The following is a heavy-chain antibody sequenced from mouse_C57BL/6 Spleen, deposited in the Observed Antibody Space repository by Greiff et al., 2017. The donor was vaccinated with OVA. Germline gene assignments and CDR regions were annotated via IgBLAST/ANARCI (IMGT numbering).Heavy chain of an antibody. Sequence: VQLQQPGAELVRPGTSVKLSCKASGYTFTSYWMHWVKQRPGQGLEWIGVIDPSDSYTNYNQKFKGKATLTVDTSSSTAYMQLSSLTSEDSAVYYCARDYGSRPFDYWGQGTTLTVSS. J-gene: IGHJ2*01. CDR3: ARDYGSRPFDY. CDR1: GYTFTSYW. CDR2: IDPSDSYT. D-gene: IGHD1-1*01. V-gene: IGHV1-59*01.